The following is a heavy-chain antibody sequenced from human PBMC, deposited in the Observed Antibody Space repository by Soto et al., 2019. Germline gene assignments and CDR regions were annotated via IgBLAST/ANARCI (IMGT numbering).Heavy chain of an antibody. Sequence: PGGSLRLSCAASGFTFSSYGMHWVRQAPGKGLEWVAVIWYDGSNKYYADSVKGRFTISRDNSKNTLYLQMNSLRAEDTAVYYCSTEKGEQQLIDYWGQGTLVTGSS. CDR2: IWYDGSNK. J-gene: IGHJ4*02. CDR1: GFTFSSYG. D-gene: IGHD6-13*01. CDR3: STEKGEQQLIDY. V-gene: IGHV3-33*01.